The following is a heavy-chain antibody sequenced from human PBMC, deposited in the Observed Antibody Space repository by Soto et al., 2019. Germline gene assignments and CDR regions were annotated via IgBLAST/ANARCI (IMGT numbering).Heavy chain of an antibody. D-gene: IGHD6-13*01. CDR3: ARGYESSPSPNYYYGMDV. Sequence: PSETLSLTCAVYGGSFSGYYWSWIRQPPGKGLEWIGEINHSGSTNYNPSLKSRVTISVDTSKNQFSLKLSSVTAADTAVYYCARGYESSPSPNYYYGMDVWGQGTTVTVSS. V-gene: IGHV4-34*01. CDR1: GGSFSGYY. J-gene: IGHJ6*02. CDR2: INHSGST.